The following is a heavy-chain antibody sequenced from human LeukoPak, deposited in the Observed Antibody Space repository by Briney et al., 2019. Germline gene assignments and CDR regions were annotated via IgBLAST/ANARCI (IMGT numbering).Heavy chain of an antibody. V-gene: IGHV1-2*02. CDR1: GYTFTGYY. D-gene: IGHD3-10*01. Sequence: ASVKVSCKASGYTFTGYYMHWVRQAPGQGLEWMGWINPNSGGTNYAQKFQGRVTMTRDTSISTAYMELSRLRSDDTAVYYCARENMVRGVPSFGYWGQGTLVTVSS. CDR3: ARENMVRGVPSFGY. J-gene: IGHJ4*02. CDR2: INPNSGGT.